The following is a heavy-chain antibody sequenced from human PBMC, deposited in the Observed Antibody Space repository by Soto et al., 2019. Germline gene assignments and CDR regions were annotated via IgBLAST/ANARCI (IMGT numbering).Heavy chain of an antibody. CDR2: IIPLFNTS. CDR1: GDTFNKYG. J-gene: IGHJ4*02. D-gene: IGHD6-19*01. CDR3: ARGPLPRHGIGWYESLDC. V-gene: IGHV1-69*06. Sequence: QVLLVQSGADVKKPGSSVKVSCKASGDTFNKYGISWVRQAPGQGLEWMGGIIPLFNTSDYSQKFQGRVTITANKSTTTVYRELIRLTADDSAAYVFARGPLPRHGIGWYESLDCWGQGTLVTVSS.